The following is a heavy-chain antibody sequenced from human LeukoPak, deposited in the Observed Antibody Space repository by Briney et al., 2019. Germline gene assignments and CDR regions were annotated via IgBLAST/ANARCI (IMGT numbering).Heavy chain of an antibody. Sequence: GGSLRLSCGASGFTFGRYWMTWVRQTPAKGLEFVANIKEDGSVRNYVDSVQGRFTISRDNAKNSLYLHMNSLRAEDTAEYYCARDPGYSSFDYWGQGTLVTVSS. V-gene: IGHV3-7*01. CDR2: IKEDGSVR. CDR1: GFTFGRYW. J-gene: IGHJ4*02. CDR3: ARDPGYSSFDY. D-gene: IGHD6-13*01.